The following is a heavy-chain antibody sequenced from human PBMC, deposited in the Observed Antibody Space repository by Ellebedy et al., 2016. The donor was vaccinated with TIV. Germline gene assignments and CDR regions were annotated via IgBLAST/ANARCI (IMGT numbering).Heavy chain of an antibody. CDR3: ATREWQDPMDV. CDR1: GHSFTAYG. D-gene: IGHD3-3*01. V-gene: IGHV1-3*04. Sequence: ASVKVSCXASGHSFTAYGIHWVRQAPGQSLEWLGWINTGNGNTKYSQKFQGRVTITTDTSASTASMELSSLMSDDTAVYYCATREWQDPMDVWGKGTTVIVSS. CDR2: INTGNGNT. J-gene: IGHJ6*04.